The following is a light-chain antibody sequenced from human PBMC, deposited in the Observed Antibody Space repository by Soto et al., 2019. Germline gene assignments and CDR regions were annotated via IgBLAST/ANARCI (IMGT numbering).Light chain of an antibody. CDR3: SSYAGSNVV. CDR1: SSDVGGYNY. V-gene: IGLV2-8*01. J-gene: IGLJ2*01. CDR2: EVS. Sequence: QSALTQPPSASGSPGQSVTISCTGTSSDVGGYNYVSWYHQHPGKAPKLMIYEVSKRPSGVPDRFSGSKSGNTASLTVSGLQAEDEADYYCSSYAGSNVVFGGGTKVTVL.